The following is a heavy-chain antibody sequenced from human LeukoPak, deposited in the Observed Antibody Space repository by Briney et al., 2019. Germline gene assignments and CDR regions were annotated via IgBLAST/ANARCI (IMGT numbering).Heavy chain of an antibody. D-gene: IGHD6-6*01. CDR2: INHSGST. CDR1: GGSISSSNW. CDR3: ARAPRGYSSSSDY. J-gene: IGHJ4*02. Sequence: SETLSLTCAVSGGSISSSNWWSWVRQPPGKGLEWIGEINHSGSTNYNPSLKSRVTISVDTSKNQFSLKLSSVTAADTAVYYCARAPRGYSSSSDYWGQGTLVTVSS. V-gene: IGHV4-4*02.